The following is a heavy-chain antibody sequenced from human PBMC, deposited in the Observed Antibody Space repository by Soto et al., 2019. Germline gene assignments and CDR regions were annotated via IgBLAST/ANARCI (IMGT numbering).Heavy chain of an antibody. V-gene: IGHV3-21*01. J-gene: IGHJ4*02. CDR2: ITSSSGYI. D-gene: IGHD1-26*01. CDR1: GFTFSRYN. Sequence: EVQLVESGGGLVKPGGSLRLSCAASGFTFSRYNMNWVRPAPGKGLEWVSSITSSSGYIFYADSVKGRFTISRDNAKNSLYLQMNSLRVEDTAVYYCARYSGTYRDYWGQGTLVTVSS. CDR3: ARYSGTYRDY.